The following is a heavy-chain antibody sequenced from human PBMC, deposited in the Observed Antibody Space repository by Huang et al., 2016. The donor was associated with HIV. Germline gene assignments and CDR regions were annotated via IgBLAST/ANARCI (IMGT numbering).Heavy chain of an antibody. J-gene: IGHJ4*02. Sequence: QVQLVQSGGEVKKPGASVKVSCKASDYTFTSYGISWVRQAPGQGLEWMGWINTKNGDTNDEQKFQGRVTMTTDTSTSTAYMELRSLRSDDTAVYYCGGSSGYWSFDYWGQGTLVTVSS. CDR1: DYTFTSYG. D-gene: IGHD3-22*01. V-gene: IGHV1-18*04. CDR3: GGSSGYWSFDY. CDR2: INTKNGDT.